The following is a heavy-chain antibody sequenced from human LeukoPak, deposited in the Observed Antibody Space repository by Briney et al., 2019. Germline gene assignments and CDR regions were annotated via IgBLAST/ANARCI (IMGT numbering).Heavy chain of an antibody. CDR1: GGTFTSYG. CDR3: ARDRRDGQWLAHYYYYGMDV. Sequence: GASVKVSCKASGGTFTSYGISWVRQAPGQGLEWMGWISAYNGNTNYAQKLQGRVTMTTDTSTSTAYMELRSLRSDDTAVYYCARDRRDGQWLAHYYYYGMDVWGQGTTVTVSS. J-gene: IGHJ6*02. D-gene: IGHD6-19*01. V-gene: IGHV1-18*01. CDR2: ISAYNGNT.